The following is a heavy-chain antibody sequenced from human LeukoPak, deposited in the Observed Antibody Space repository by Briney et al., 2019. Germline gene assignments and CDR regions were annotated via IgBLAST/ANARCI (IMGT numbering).Heavy chain of an antibody. CDR2: ITGSGSSI. CDR1: GFTFTNYA. CDR3: AKGRRDASGTYYSDFDY. D-gene: IGHD3-10*01. V-gene: IGHV3-23*01. Sequence: GGSLRLSCAASGFTFTNYAMSWVRQAPGKGLEWVSVITGSGSSIHYADSVKGRFTISRDNSKDTLHLQMNSLRVEDTALYYCAKGRRDASGTYYSDFDYWGQGTLVTVSS. J-gene: IGHJ4*02.